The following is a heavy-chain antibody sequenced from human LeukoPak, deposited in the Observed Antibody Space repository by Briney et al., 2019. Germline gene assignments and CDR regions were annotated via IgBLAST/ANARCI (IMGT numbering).Heavy chain of an antibody. CDR3: ARDPSWVGPYYYGMDV. CDR1: GFSFSDYY. CDR2: ISSSGSTI. V-gene: IGHV3-11*01. Sequence: GGSLRLSCAASGFSFSDYYMSWIRQAPGKGLEWVSYISSSGSTIYYADSVKGRFTISRDNAKNSLYLQMNSLRAEDTAVYYCARDPSWVGPYYYGMDVWGQGTTVTVSS. D-gene: IGHD1-26*01. J-gene: IGHJ6*02.